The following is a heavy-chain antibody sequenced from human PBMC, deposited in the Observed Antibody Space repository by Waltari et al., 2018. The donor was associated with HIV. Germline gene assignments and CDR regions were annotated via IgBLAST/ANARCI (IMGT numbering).Heavy chain of an antibody. Sequence: QLQLQESGPGLVKPSETLSLTCTVSGGSISSSSYYWGWIRQPPGKGLEWIGSIYYSGSTYYNPSLKSRVTISVDTSKNQFSLKLSSVTAADTAVYYCARGAKVVADTGDWFDPWGQGTLVTVSS. CDR2: IYYSGST. CDR3: ARGAKVVADTGDWFDP. V-gene: IGHV4-39*01. D-gene: IGHD2-15*01. CDR1: GGSISSSSYY. J-gene: IGHJ5*02.